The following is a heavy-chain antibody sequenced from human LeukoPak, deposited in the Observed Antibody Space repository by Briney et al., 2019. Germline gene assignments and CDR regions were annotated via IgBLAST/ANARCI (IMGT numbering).Heavy chain of an antibody. CDR1: GYTFTSYA. CDR3: ARVMEWLPAMALDP. J-gene: IGHJ5*02. D-gene: IGHD5-24*01. Sequence: ASVKVSCKASGYTFTSYAMNWVRQAPGQGLEWMGWINTNTGNPTYAQGFTGRFVFSLDTSVSTAYLQISSLKAEDTAVYYCARVMEWLPAMALDPWGQGTLVTVSS. V-gene: IGHV7-4-1*02. CDR2: INTNTGNP.